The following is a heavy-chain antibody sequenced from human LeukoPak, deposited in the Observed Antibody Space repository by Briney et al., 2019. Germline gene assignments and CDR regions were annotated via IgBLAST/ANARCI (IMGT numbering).Heavy chain of an antibody. V-gene: IGHV4-4*07. CDR2: IYTSGST. CDR1: GGSISSYY. J-gene: IGHJ3*02. Sequence: SETLSLTSTVSGGSISSYYWSWIRQPAGKGLEWIGRIYTSGSTNYNPSLKSRVTISVDKSKNQFSLKLSSVTAADTAVYYCAREMRADDAFDIWGQGTMVTVSS. CDR3: AREMRADDAFDI.